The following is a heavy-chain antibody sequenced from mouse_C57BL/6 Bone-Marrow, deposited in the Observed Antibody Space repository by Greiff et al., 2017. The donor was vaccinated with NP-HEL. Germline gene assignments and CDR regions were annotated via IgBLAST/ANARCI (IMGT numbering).Heavy chain of an antibody. CDR1: GYTFTSYG. Sequence: QVQLKESGAELARPGASVKLSCKASGYTFTSYGISWVKQRTGQGLEWIGEIYPRSGNTYYNEKFKGKATLTADKSSSTAYMELRSLTSEDSAVYFCAGDYDGYFDVWGTGTTVTVSS. CDR2: IYPRSGNT. CDR3: AGDYDGYFDV. J-gene: IGHJ1*03. V-gene: IGHV1-81*01. D-gene: IGHD2-4*01.